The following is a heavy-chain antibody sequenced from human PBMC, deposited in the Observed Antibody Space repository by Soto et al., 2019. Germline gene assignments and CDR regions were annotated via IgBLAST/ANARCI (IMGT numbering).Heavy chain of an antibody. CDR3: ARGLTGTISYYYSYGMDV. V-gene: IGHV1-18*04. J-gene: IGHJ6*02. D-gene: IGHD1-20*01. Sequence: QVQLVQSGAEVKKPGASVKVSCKASGYTFTSYGISWVRQAPGQGLEWMGWISAYNGNTNYAQKLQGRGTMTTDTSKDTAYMELRSLRSDDTAVYYCARGLTGTISYYYSYGMDVWGQGTTVTVSS. CDR1: GYTFTSYG. CDR2: ISAYNGNT.